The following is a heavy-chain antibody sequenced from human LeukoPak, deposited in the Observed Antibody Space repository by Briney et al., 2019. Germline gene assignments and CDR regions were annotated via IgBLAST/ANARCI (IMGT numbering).Heavy chain of an antibody. Sequence: NASETLSLTCAVYGGSFSNYYWSWIRQPPGKGLEWIGEINHIGSTNYNPSYKSRVTISVDTSKNQFSLKLSSVTAADTAVYYCARETMVRFDPWGQGTLVTVSS. CDR2: INHIGST. D-gene: IGHD3-10*01. V-gene: IGHV4-34*01. J-gene: IGHJ5*02. CDR3: ARETMVRFDP. CDR1: GGSFSNYY.